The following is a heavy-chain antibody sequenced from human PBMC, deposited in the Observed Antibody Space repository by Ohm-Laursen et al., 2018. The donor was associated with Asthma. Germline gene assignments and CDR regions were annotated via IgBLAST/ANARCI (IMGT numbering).Heavy chain of an antibody. CDR2: ISYDGSNK. Sequence: SLRLSCAASGFTFRSYAMHWVRQAPGKGLEWVAVISYDGSNKYYADSVKGRFTISRDNSKNTLYLQMNSLRAEDTAVYYCARTFHPPFGELPLTYYYGMDVWGQGTTVTVSS. CDR3: ARTFHPPFGELPLTYYYGMDV. D-gene: IGHD3-10*01. V-gene: IGHV3-30*04. J-gene: IGHJ6*02. CDR1: GFTFRSYA.